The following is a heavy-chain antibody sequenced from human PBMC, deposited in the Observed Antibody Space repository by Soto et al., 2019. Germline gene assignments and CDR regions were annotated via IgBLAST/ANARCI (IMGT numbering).Heavy chain of an antibody. CDR3: ARVLYSYGPYYYYYGMDV. Sequence: PSETLSLTCTVSGGSISSYYWSRIRQPPGKGLEWIGYIYYSGSTNYNPSLKSRVTISVDTSKNQFSLKLSSVTAADTAVYYCARVLYSYGPYYYYYGMDVWGQGTTVTVSS. CDR1: GGSISSYY. CDR2: IYYSGST. J-gene: IGHJ6*02. D-gene: IGHD5-18*01. V-gene: IGHV4-59*01.